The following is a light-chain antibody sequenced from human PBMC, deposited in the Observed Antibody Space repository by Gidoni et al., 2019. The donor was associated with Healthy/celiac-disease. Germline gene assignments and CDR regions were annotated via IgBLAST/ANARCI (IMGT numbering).Light chain of an antibody. J-gene: IGKJ1*01. CDR1: QSISSW. V-gene: IGKV1-5*01. CDR2: DAS. Sequence: DIQMTPSPSTLSASVGDRVTITCRPSQSISSWLAWYQQKTGKAPQLRIYDASSLESGVPTRFRGSGSGTEFTLTISSRKPDDVATDYCQQHNSYSGTFXQXTKVEIK. CDR3: QQHNSYSGT.